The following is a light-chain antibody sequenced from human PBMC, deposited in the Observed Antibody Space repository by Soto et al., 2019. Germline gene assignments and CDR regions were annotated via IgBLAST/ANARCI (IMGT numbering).Light chain of an antibody. J-gene: IGKJ3*01. CDR2: DAS. CDR3: QQRSNWPPFD. V-gene: IGKV3-11*01. CDR1: HSVSTS. Sequence: ELVLTQSPATLSLSPGERATLSCRASHSVSTSLAWSQQKPCQVPRLRIYDASNRATGVPARFSGSGSGTDFTLAIGSLEPDDVAVYYCQQRSNWPPFDFGPGAKVDSK.